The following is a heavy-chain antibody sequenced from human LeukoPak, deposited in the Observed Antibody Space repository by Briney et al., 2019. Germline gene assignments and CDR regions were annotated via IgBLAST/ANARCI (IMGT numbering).Heavy chain of an antibody. CDR2: INPNSGGT. D-gene: IGHD5-18*01. V-gene: IGHV1-2*02. Sequence: GASVKVSCKASGYTFTGYYMHWVRQAPGQGLEWMGWINPNSGGTNHAQKFQGRVTMTRDTSISTAYMELSRLRSDDTAVYYCARDHAYSYGRSFDYWGQGTLVTVSS. CDR3: ARDHAYSYGRSFDY. CDR1: GYTFTGYY. J-gene: IGHJ4*02.